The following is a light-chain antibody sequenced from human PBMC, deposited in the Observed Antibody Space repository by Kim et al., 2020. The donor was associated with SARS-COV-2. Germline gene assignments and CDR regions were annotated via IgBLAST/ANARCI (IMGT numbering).Light chain of an antibody. J-gene: IGLJ2*01. CDR3: QAWDSNTVV. V-gene: IGLV3-1*01. CDR1: KLGDKY. CDR2: QGK. Sequence: PGQTASIICSGDKLGDKYASWYQHKPGPSPVVVIYQGKNRPSGIPERFSGSSSGNTATLTISETQAMDEADYYCQAWDSNTVVFGGGTRLTVL.